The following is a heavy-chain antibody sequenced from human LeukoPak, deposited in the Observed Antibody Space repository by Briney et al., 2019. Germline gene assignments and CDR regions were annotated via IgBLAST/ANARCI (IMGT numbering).Heavy chain of an antibody. CDR2: IYHSGST. D-gene: IGHD3-22*01. V-gene: IGHV4-30-2*01. CDR1: GGSISSGGYS. CDR3: ARGGGYIPFDY. Sequence: SETLSLTCAVSGGSISSGGYSWSWIRLPPGKGLEWIGYIYHSGSTYYNPSLKSRVTISVDRSKNQFSLKLSSVTAADTAVYYCARGGGYIPFDYWGQGTLVTVSS. J-gene: IGHJ4*02.